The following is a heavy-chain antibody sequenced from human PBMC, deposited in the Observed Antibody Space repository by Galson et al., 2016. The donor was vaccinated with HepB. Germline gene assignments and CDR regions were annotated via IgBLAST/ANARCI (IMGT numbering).Heavy chain of an antibody. CDR2: INQDGTEK. V-gene: IGHV3-7*03. CDR3: ARDLHDTRGVTDAPGGPDFDY. CDR1: GFTFHAYW. J-gene: IGHJ4*02. Sequence: SLRLSCAASGFTFHAYWMSWVRQAPGEGLEWVANINQDGTEKYSVDSVKGRFTISRDNAKNSLYLQMNTLRAEDTAVYYCARDLHDTRGVTDAPGGPDFDYWGQGTLVTVSS. D-gene: IGHD4-23*01.